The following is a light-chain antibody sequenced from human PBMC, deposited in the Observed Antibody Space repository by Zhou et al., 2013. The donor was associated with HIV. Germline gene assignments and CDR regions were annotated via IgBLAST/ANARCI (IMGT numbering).Light chain of an antibody. V-gene: IGKV2-30*02. J-gene: IGKJ2*01. CDR3: MQGTHWYT. Sequence: DVVMTQSPLSLPVTLGQPASISCRSSQSLVHSDGNTYLTWFQQRPGQSPRRLIYKVSNRDSGVPDRFSGSGSGTDFTLKISRVEAEDVGVYYCMQGTHWYTFGQGTKLEIK. CDR1: QSLVHSDGNTY. CDR2: KVS.